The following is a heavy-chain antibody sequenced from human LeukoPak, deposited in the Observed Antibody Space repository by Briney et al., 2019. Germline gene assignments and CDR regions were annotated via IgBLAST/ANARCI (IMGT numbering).Heavy chain of an antibody. CDR2: ISGSGGST. Sequence: GGSLRLSCAASGFTFSSYAMSWVRQAPGKGLEWVSAISGSGGSTYYADSVKGRFTISRDNSKNTLYLQMNGLRAEDTAVYYCAKDLADYYDSSGHSPFDYWGQGTLVTVSS. J-gene: IGHJ4*02. D-gene: IGHD3-22*01. CDR1: GFTFSSYA. V-gene: IGHV3-23*01. CDR3: AKDLADYYDSSGHSPFDY.